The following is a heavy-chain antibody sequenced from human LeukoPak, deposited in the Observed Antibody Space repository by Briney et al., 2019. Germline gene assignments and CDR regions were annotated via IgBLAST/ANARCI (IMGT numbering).Heavy chain of an antibody. Sequence: ASVKVSYKASGYSFTSYGISWVRQAPGQGLEWMGWISAYNGATNHAHKFQGRVTMTRNTSISTAYMELSSLRSEDTAVYYCAVPYSRYSGSYFSFDYWGQGTLVTVSS. CDR2: ISAYNGAT. J-gene: IGHJ4*02. D-gene: IGHD1-26*01. V-gene: IGHV1-18*01. CDR3: AVPYSRYSGSYFSFDY. CDR1: GYSFTSYG.